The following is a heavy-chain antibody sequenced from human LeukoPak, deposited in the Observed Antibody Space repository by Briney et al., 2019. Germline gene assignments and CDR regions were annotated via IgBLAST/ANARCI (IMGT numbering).Heavy chain of an antibody. CDR1: GYTFTSYG. CDR3: AREGGWGSSWFDP. V-gene: IGHV1-18*01. J-gene: IGHJ5*02. Sequence: ASVKVSCKASGYTFTSYGITWVRQAPGQGLEWMGWISAYNGNTNHAQKVQGRVTMTTDTSTSTAYMEPRSLTSDDTAVYYCAREGGWGSSWFDPWGQGTLVTVSS. CDR2: ISAYNGNT. D-gene: IGHD3-16*01.